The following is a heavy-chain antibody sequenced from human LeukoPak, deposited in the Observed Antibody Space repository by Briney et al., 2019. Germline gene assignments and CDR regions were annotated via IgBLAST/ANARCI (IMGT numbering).Heavy chain of an antibody. CDR3: ASPAGYDSSGYYPLY. V-gene: IGHV3-7*01. CDR1: GFTISTYW. D-gene: IGHD3-22*01. Sequence: PGGSLRLSCAASGFTISTYWMSWVRQAPGKGLEWVANIKQDGSEKHYVDSVKGRFTISRDNAESSLYLQMNSLRAEDTAVYYCASPAGYDSSGYYPLYWGQGTLVTVSS. J-gene: IGHJ4*02. CDR2: IKQDGSEK.